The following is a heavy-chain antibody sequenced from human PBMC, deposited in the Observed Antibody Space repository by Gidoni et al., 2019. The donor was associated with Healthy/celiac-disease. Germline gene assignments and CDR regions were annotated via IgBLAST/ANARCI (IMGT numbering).Heavy chain of an antibody. CDR3: ARDRPLLIAVAGTRWFDP. CDR1: GYTFTSYG. D-gene: IGHD6-19*01. Sequence: QVQLVQSGAEVKKPGASVKVSCKASGYTFTSYGISWVRQAPGQGLEWMGWISAYNGNTNYAQKLQGRVTMTTDTSTSTAYMELRSLRSDDTAVYYCARDRPLLIAVAGTRWFDPWGQGTLVTVSS. V-gene: IGHV1-18*04. CDR2: ISAYNGNT. J-gene: IGHJ5*02.